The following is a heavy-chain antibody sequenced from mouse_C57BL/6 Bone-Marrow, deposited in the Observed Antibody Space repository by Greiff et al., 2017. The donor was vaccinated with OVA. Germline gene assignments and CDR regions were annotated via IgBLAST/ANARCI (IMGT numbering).Heavy chain of an antibody. V-gene: IGHV5-9-1*02. J-gene: IGHJ4*01. CDR2: ISSGGDYI. CDR3: TRGGYDGYYDYAMDY. Sequence: EVQLVESGEGLVKPGGSLKLSCAASGFTFSSYAMSWVRQTPEKRLEWVAYISSGGDYIYYADTVKGRFTISRDNARNTLYLQMSSLKSEDTAMYYCTRGGYDGYYDYAMDYWGQGTSVTVSS. CDR1: GFTFSSYA. D-gene: IGHD2-3*01.